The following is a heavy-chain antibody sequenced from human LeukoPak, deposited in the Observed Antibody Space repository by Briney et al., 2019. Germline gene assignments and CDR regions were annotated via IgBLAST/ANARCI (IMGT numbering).Heavy chain of an antibody. CDR1: GFTFGDYA. J-gene: IGHJ5*02. CDR2: IRSKAYGATT. V-gene: IGHV3-49*04. D-gene: IGHD3-10*01. CDR3: PRERDYSGSGSNL. Sequence: GGSLRLSCTASGFTFGDYAMTWVRQAPGKGLEWVGFIRSKAYGATTEYAASVKGRFTISRDDSKSIAYLQMNSLKTEDTAVYYCPRERDYSGSGSNLWGQRTLVTVSS.